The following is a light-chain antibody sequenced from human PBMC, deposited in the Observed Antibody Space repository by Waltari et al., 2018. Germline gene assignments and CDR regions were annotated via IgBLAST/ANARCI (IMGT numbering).Light chain of an antibody. CDR3: QQYNNWPRT. Sequence: QSLATLSVSPGERATLSCRASQSVSSNLAWYHQRPGQAPRLLIYGASTRATGIPARFSGSGSGTEFTLTISSMQSEDFAVYYCQQYNNWPRTFGQGTKVEIK. V-gene: IGKV3-15*01. J-gene: IGKJ1*01. CDR1: QSVSSN. CDR2: GAS.